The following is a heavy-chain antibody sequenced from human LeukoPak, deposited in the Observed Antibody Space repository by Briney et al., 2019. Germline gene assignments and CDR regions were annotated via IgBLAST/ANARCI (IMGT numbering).Heavy chain of an antibody. Sequence: GGSLRLSRAASGFTFGNYAMTWVRQAPGKGLEWVANIKEDGSERYYADSVKGRVTISRDNAKTSLYLQMNSLRAEDTAVYYCARDRGSDCFDYWGQGTLVTVSS. CDR1: GFTFGNYA. D-gene: IGHD3-10*01. CDR2: IKEDGSER. CDR3: ARDRGSDCFDY. V-gene: IGHV3-7*03. J-gene: IGHJ4*02.